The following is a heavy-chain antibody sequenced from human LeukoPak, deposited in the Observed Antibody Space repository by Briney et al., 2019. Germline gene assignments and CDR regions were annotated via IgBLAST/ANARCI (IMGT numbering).Heavy chain of an antibody. CDR2: ISSSSSTI. CDR1: GFTFSSYS. CDR3: ARDGEWELPWY. J-gene: IGHJ4*02. Sequence: GGSLRLSCAASGFTFSSYSMNWVRQAPGKGLEWVSYISSSSSTIYYADSVKGRFTISRDNAKNSLYLQMNSLRAEDTAVYYCARDGEWELPWYWGQGTLVTVSS. D-gene: IGHD1-26*01. V-gene: IGHV3-48*04.